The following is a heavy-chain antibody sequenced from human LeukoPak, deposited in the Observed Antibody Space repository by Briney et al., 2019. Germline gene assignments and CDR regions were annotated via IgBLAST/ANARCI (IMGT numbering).Heavy chain of an antibody. V-gene: IGHV3-30-3*01. D-gene: IGHD2-2*01. Sequence: QPGRSLRLSCAASGFTFSSYAMHWVRQAPGKGLEWVAVISYDGSNKYYADSVKGRLTISRGNSKNTLYLQMNSLRAEDTAVYYCARGLGTSPPFDYWGQGTLVTVSS. CDR3: ARGLGTSPPFDY. CDR2: ISYDGSNK. J-gene: IGHJ4*02. CDR1: GFTFSSYA.